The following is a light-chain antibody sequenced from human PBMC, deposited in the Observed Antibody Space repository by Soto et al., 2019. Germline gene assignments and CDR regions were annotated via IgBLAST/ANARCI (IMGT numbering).Light chain of an antibody. CDR1: QSVSSNY. J-gene: IGKJ4*01. CDR3: QQYGSSALT. Sequence: DIVLTQSPGTLSLSPGERATLSCRASQSVSSNYLAWYQQKPGQAPRLLIYGASSRATGIPDRFSGSGSGTDFTLTISRLEPEDFAVYYCQQYGSSALTFGGGTKVDI. V-gene: IGKV3-20*01. CDR2: GAS.